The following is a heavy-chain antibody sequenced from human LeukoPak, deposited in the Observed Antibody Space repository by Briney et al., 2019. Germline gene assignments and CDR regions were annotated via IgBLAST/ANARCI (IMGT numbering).Heavy chain of an antibody. CDR3: ARDGGLTDTALARASRASRYYYGMGV. D-gene: IGHD5-18*01. CDR2: IQYSGNT. V-gene: IGHV4-39*07. CDR1: GGSIGSYSYY. J-gene: IGHJ6*02. Sequence: PSETLSLTCTVSGGSIGSYSYYWAWIRQPTGKGLEWIGSIQYSGNTYHNPSLKSRVTISVDTSKKQFSLNLSSVTAADTAVYYCARDGGLTDTALARASRASRYYYGMGVWGQGTTVTVAS.